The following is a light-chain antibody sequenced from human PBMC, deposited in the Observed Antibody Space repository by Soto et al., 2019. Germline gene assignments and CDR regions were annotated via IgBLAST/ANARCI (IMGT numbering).Light chain of an antibody. Sequence: EIVLTQSPGTLSLSPGERATLSCRASQSVRSSYLAWYQQKPGQAPRLLIYGASSRATGIPDRFSGSGSGTDFTLTISRLEPEDFAVYYCQQYGSSPGITFGQGTRLEIK. J-gene: IGKJ5*01. V-gene: IGKV3-20*01. CDR2: GAS. CDR1: QSVRSSY. CDR3: QQYGSSPGIT.